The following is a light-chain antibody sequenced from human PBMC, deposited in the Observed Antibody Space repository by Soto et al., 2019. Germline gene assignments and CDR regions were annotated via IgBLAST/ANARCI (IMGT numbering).Light chain of an antibody. Sequence: QSVLTQPASVSGSPGQSITISCTGTSSDVGGYNYVSWYQQHPGKAPKLMIYDVSNRPSGVSNRFSGSTSGNTASLTISGLQAEDEADYYCSSYTSSSKVVFGGGTKLTVL. J-gene: IGLJ2*01. CDR3: SSYTSSSKVV. CDR2: DVS. V-gene: IGLV2-14*01. CDR1: SSDVGGYNY.